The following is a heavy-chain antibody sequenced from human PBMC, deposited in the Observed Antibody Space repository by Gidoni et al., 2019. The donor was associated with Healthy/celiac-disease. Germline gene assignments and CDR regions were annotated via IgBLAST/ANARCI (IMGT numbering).Heavy chain of an antibody. V-gene: IGHV4-39*01. CDR1: GGSISSSSYY. Sequence: QLQLQESGPGLVKPSETLSLTCTVSGGSISSSSYYWGWNRQPPGKGLEWIGSIYYRGSTYYNPSLKSRVTIAVDTSKNQFSLKLSSVTAADTAVYYCARHAYYDSSGYSSLFVYWGQGTLVTVSS. J-gene: IGHJ4*02. D-gene: IGHD3-22*01. CDR3: ARHAYYDSSGYSSLFVY. CDR2: IYYRGST.